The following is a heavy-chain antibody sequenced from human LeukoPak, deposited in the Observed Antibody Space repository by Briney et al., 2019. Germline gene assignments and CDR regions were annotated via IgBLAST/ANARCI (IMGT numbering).Heavy chain of an antibody. CDR2: ISSTSSYI. D-gene: IGHD4-23*01. Sequence: GGSLRLSCAASGFTFNDYTMNWVRQAPGRGLEWVSSISSTSSYIHYADSVKGRFTISRDNAKKSLYLQMNSLRAEDTAVYYCASLYGGNLDTDYWGQGALATVSS. CDR1: GFTFNDYT. CDR3: ASLYGGNLDTDY. V-gene: IGHV3-21*01. J-gene: IGHJ4*02.